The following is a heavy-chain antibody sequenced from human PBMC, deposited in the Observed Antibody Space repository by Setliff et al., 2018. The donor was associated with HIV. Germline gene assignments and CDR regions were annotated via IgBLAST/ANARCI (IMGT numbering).Heavy chain of an antibody. V-gene: IGHV3-33*08. CDR1: GFTFSRYG. CDR3: ARDSYDSSGYYYLRLGGEYYYGMDV. J-gene: IGHJ6*02. CDR2: IWFDGNQK. Sequence: GGSLRLSCAASGFTFSRYGMHWVRQAPSKGLEWVAIIWFDGNQKYYADSVKGRFTISRDNSTNPLYLQMNSLRAEDTAVYYCARDSYDSSGYYYLRLGGEYYYGMDVWGQGTTVTVSS. D-gene: IGHD3-22*01.